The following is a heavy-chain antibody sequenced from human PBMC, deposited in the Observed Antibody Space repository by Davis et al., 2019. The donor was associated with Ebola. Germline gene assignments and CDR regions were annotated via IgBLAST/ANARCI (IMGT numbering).Heavy chain of an antibody. CDR2: INWNGGST. D-gene: IGHD3-22*01. Sequence: PGGSLRLSCAASGFTFDDYGMSWVRQAPGKGLEWASGINWNGGSTGYADSVKGRFTISRDNAKNSLYLQMNSLRAEDTALYYCARDYYYDSSGYLGYWGQGTLVTVSS. CDR3: ARDYYYDSSGYLGY. CDR1: GFTFDDYG. J-gene: IGHJ4*02. V-gene: IGHV3-20*04.